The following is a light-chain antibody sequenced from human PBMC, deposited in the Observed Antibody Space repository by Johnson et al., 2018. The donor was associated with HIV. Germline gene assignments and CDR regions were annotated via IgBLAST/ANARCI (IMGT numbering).Light chain of an antibody. CDR2: DNN. V-gene: IGLV1-51*01. CDR3: GTWDTRLSGLDF. J-gene: IGLJ1*01. Sequence: QSVLTQPPSVSVAPGQKVTISCSGSSSNIGNNYVSWYQQFPGTAPKLLIYDNNKRPSGIPDRFSGSKSGPSATLGITGLQTGDEADYYCGTWDTRLSGLDFCGSGTKVTVL. CDR1: SSNIGNNY.